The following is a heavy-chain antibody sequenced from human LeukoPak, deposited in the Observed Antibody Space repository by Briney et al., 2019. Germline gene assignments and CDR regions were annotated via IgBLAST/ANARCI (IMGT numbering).Heavy chain of an antibody. J-gene: IGHJ4*02. V-gene: IGHV3-11*04. CDR2: INFSGSTI. CDR1: GFTFSDYY. Sequence: GGSLRLSCAASGFTFSDYYMNWIRQAPGKGLEWVSYINFSGSTIYYADSVKGRFTISRDNAKNSLYLQMNSLRAEDTAVYYCARDEGDYWGQGTLVTVSS. CDR3: ARDEGDY.